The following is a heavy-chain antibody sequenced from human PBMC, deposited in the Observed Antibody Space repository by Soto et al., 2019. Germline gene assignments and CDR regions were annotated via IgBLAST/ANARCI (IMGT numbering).Heavy chain of an antibody. J-gene: IGHJ4*02. D-gene: IGHD4-17*01. Sequence: ASVKVSCKASGYTFTGYYMHWVRQAPGQGLEWMGWINPNSGGTNYAQKFQGWVTMTRDTSISTAYMELSRLRSDDTAVYYCARSLFNYGFRDYFEYWGQGTRVTVAS. V-gene: IGHV1-2*04. CDR2: INPNSGGT. CDR3: ARSLFNYGFRDYFEY. CDR1: GYTFTGYY.